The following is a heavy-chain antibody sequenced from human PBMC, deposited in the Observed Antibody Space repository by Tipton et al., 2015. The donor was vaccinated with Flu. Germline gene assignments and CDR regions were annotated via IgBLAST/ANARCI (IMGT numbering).Heavy chain of an antibody. V-gene: IGHV3-21*01. CDR2: ISSSSSYI. J-gene: IGHJ4*02. CDR3: AGDLGSSWVIDY. D-gene: IGHD6-13*01. CDR1: GFTFSSYS. Sequence: SLRLSCAASGFTFSSYSMNWVRQAQGNGLEWVSSISSSSSYIYYADSVKGRFTISRDNAKNSLYLQMNSLRAEDTAVYYCAGDLGSSWVIDYWGQGTLVTVSS.